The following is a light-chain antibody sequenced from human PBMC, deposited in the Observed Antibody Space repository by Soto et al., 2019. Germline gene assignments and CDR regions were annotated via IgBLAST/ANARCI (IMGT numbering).Light chain of an antibody. J-gene: IGKJ5*01. CDR3: QQYGSSPIT. CDR2: GAS. Sequence: VLTQSPSTLSLSPGFRSTLACRASQSVSSNYLAWYQHKNGQAPRLXIYGASSRATGIPDRFSGSGYGTDFNLTINRLETEDFAVYYCQQYGSSPITFGQGTRLEI. V-gene: IGKV3-20*01. CDR1: QSVSSNY.